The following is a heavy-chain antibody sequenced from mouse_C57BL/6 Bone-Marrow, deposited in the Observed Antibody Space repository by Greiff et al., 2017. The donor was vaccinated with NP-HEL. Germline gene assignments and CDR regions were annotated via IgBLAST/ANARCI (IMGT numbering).Heavy chain of an antibody. Sequence: VQLQQSGAELVKPGASVKMSCKASGYTFTTYPIEWMKQNHGKSLEWIGNFHPYNDDTKYNEKFKGKATLTVEKSSSTVYLELSRLTSDDSAVYDCARGYYGSSAWFAYWGQGTLVTVSA. CDR3: ARGYYGSSAWFAY. J-gene: IGHJ3*01. CDR1: GYTFTTYP. V-gene: IGHV1-47*01. CDR2: FHPYNDDT. D-gene: IGHD1-1*01.